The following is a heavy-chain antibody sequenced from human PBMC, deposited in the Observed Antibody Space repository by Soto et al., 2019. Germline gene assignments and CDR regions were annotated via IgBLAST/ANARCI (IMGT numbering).Heavy chain of an antibody. CDR3: AGPPSYYYDSSGYSYFDI. V-gene: IGHV4-39*01. Sequence: SETLSLTCTVSCGSISSSSYYWGWIRQPPGKGLEWIGSIYYSGSTYYNPSLKSRVTISVDTSKNQFSLKLSSVTAADTAVYYCAGPPSYYYDSSGYSYFDIWGQGTMVTVS. CDR2: IYYSGST. J-gene: IGHJ3*02. CDR1: CGSISSSSYY. D-gene: IGHD3-22*01.